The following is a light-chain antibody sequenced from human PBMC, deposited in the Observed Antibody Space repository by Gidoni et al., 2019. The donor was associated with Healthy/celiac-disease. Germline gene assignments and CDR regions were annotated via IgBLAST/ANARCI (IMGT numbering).Light chain of an antibody. CDR2: GAS. J-gene: IGKJ2*01. CDR1: QSVSSSY. V-gene: IGKV3-20*01. Sequence: LVFTHSPGTLSLSPGERATLSGRDSQSVSSSYLSWYQQKPGQAPRLLIYGASSRATGIPDRFSGSGSGTDFTLTISRLEPEDVAVYYCQQYGSSWYTFGQGTKLEIK. CDR3: QQYGSSWYT.